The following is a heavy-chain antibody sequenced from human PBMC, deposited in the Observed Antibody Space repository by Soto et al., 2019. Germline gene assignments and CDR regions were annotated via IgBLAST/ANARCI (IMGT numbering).Heavy chain of an antibody. D-gene: IGHD5-12*01. J-gene: IGHJ5*02. CDR2: IHQNGTEK. CDR3: AGVVGTGP. CDR1: GFPLISYW. Sequence: EVQLLESGGGFVQPGGSLRLSCAASGFPLISYWMSWVRQTPGKGLEWVATIHQNGTEKHYVDFVKGRFTISRDNAKNSLYLQLDSRRVEDMAVYYCAGVVGTGPWGQGTLVTVSS. V-gene: IGHV3-7*04.